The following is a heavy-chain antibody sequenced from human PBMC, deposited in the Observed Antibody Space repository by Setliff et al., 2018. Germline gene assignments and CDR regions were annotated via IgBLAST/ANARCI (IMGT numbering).Heavy chain of an antibody. Sequence: PGGSLRLSCAASGFTFSNYGMTWVRQAPGKGLEWISYISTSGSTIYYADSVKGRFTISRDKAHHSLFLQMNSLRAEDTGIYYCAKDRNFPNDVFDTWGQGTMVTVSS. CDR3: AKDRNFPNDVFDT. CDR1: GFTFSNYG. V-gene: IGHV3-48*01. J-gene: IGHJ3*02. CDR2: ISTSGSTI.